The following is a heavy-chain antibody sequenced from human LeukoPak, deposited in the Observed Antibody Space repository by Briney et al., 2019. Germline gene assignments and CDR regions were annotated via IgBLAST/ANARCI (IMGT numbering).Heavy chain of an antibody. J-gene: IGHJ4*02. CDR1: GSTFSNYW. V-gene: IGHV3-7*04. D-gene: IGHD6-19*01. CDR2: IKQDGSEK. CDR3: VGGARWLPDH. Sequence: GGSLRLSCAASGSTFSNYWMNWVRLAPGRGLGWVANIKQDGSEKFYVASVTGRFTISRDNAKKSLYLQMNSLRAEDTAVYYCVGGARWLPDHWGQGTLVTVSS.